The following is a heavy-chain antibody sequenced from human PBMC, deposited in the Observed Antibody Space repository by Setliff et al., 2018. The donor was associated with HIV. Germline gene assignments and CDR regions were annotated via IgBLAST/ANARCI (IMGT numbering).Heavy chain of an antibody. CDR2: IVVGSGNT. J-gene: IGHJ4*02. V-gene: IGHV1-58*02. CDR3: AREATPRHSSGWVYFDY. CDR1: GFTFTSSA. D-gene: IGHD6-19*01. Sequence: SVKVSCKASGFTFTSSAMQWVRQARGQRLEWIGWIVVGSGNTNYAQKFQERVTMSRDNAKDSVYLQMNTLRVEDTAVYYCAREATPRHSSGWVYFDYWGQGMMVTVSS.